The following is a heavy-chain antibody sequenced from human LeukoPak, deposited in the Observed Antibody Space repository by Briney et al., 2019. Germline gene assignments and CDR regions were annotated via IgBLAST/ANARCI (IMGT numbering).Heavy chain of an antibody. CDR1: GFTFSSYA. CDR3: ARARVDFWSGCSPFYGMDV. V-gene: IGHV3-23*01. Sequence: GGSLRLSCAASGFTFSSYAMSWVRQAPGKGLEWVSAISGSGGSTYYADSVKGRFTISRDNAKNSLYLQMNSLRAEDTAVYYCARARVDFWSGCSPFYGMDVWGQGTTVTVSS. J-gene: IGHJ6*02. CDR2: ISGSGGST. D-gene: IGHD3-3*01.